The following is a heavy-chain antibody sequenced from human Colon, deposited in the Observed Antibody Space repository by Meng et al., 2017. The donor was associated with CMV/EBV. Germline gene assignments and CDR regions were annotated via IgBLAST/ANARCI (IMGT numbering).Heavy chain of an antibody. CDR1: AFAFNTYG. CDR2: IYSGGST. Sequence: GGFLRLSCAASAFAFNTYGIHWVRQTPGKGLEWVSVIYSGGSTYYADSVKGRFTISRDNSKNTLYLQKNSLRAEDTAVYYCATGSYYDFWSGYSRNYYYYGMDVWGQGTTVTVSS. J-gene: IGHJ6*02. D-gene: IGHD3-3*01. CDR3: ATGSYYDFWSGYSRNYYYYGMDV. V-gene: IGHV3-53*01.